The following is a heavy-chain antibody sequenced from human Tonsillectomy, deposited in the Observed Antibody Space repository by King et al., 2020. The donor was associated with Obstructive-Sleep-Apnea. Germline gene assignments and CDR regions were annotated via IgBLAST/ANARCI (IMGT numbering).Heavy chain of an antibody. D-gene: IGHD5-18*01. CDR1: GGSISSYY. Sequence: QLQESGPGLVKPSETLSLTCTVSGGSISSYYWSWIRQPPGKGLEWMWYVDYRWSTNYNPPLKRRVTISVDRSKKQSSLKLSSVTAADTAVYYCASSVDTAMVFDYWGQGTLVTVSS. CDR3: ASSVDTAMVFDY. CDR2: VDYRWST. J-gene: IGHJ4*02. V-gene: IGHV4-59*08.